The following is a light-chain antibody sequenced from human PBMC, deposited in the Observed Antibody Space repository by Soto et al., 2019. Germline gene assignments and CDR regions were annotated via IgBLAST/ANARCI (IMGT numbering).Light chain of an antibody. CDR3: QQRSNWPPST. J-gene: IGKJ5*01. Sequence: EIMLTQSPDTLSLSPGEGATLSCRASQSLGRYVAWYQQKPGQAPRLLIYDASHRATGIPVRFSGSGSGTDFTLTISSLEPEDFAVYYCQQRSNWPPSTFGQGTRLEIK. V-gene: IGKV3-11*01. CDR1: QSLGRY. CDR2: DAS.